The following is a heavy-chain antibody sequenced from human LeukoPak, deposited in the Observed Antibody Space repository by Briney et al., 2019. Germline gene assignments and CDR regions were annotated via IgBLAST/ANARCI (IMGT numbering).Heavy chain of an antibody. CDR3: AKSGGYTTSSDFDY. J-gene: IGHJ4*02. CDR2: IYPGDSDT. D-gene: IGHD6-6*01. Sequence: GESLKISCKGSGYSFTNYWIAWVRQMPGKGLEWMGIIYPGDSDTRYNPSFQGQVTISADKSISTAYLQWSSLEASDTAMYYCAKSGGYTTSSDFDYWGQGTLVTVSS. CDR1: GYSFTNYW. V-gene: IGHV5-51*01.